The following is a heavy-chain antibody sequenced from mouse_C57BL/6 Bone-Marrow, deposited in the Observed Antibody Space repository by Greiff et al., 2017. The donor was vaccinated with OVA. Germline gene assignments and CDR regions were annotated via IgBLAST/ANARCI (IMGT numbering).Heavy chain of an antibody. CDR1: EYEFPSHD. Sequence: DVKLVESGGGLAQPGESLKLSCESNEYEFPSHDMSWVRKTPEKRLELVAAINSDGGSTYYPDTMERRFIISRDNTKKTLYLQMSSLRSEDTALYYCARLMGYYAMDYWGQGTSVTVSS. CDR3: ARLMGYYAMDY. J-gene: IGHJ4*01. V-gene: IGHV5-2*01. D-gene: IGHD1-1*02. CDR2: INSDGGST.